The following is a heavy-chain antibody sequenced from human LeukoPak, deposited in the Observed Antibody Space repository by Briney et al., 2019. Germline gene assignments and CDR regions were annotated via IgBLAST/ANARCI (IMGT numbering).Heavy chain of an antibody. CDR1: GFTFGSYA. V-gene: IGHV3-23*01. Sequence: GGSLRLSCAASGFTFGSYAMYWVRQAPGKGLEWVSGISGSGGSTFYADSVKGRFTISRDNSENTVYLQMNSLRAGDTAVYYCAKTTAGYSSGRYPGWPVDYWGQGTLVTVSS. CDR2: ISGSGGST. CDR3: AKTTAGYSSGRYPGWPVDY. J-gene: IGHJ4*02. D-gene: IGHD6-19*01.